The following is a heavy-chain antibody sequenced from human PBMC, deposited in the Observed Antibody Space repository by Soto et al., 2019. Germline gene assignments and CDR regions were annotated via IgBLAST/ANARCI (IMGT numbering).Heavy chain of an antibody. D-gene: IGHD2-21*02. CDR3: ARDTAGLSY. V-gene: IGHV3-74*01. CDR1: GLTFSNFR. Sequence: EVQLVESGGGLVQPGGSLRLSCAASGLTFSNFRMHWVRQAPGKGLVWVALISNDGRSTNHADSVKGRFTISRDTAKSTLYLQLNSLRAEDTAVYYCARDTAGLSYWGQGTLVTVSS. J-gene: IGHJ4*02. CDR2: ISNDGRST.